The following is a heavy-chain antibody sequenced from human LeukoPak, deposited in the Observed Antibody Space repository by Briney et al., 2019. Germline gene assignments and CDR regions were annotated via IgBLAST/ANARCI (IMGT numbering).Heavy chain of an antibody. J-gene: IGHJ5*02. V-gene: IGHV4-4*07. CDR3: ARGKRPPYYYDRTGGWFDP. Sequence: PSETLSLTCTVSGGSISSYYWSWIRQPAGKGLEWIGRIYTSGSTNYNPSLKSRVTMSVDTSKNQFSLKLSSVTAADTAVYYCARGKRPPYYYDRTGGWFDPWGQGTLVTVSS. CDR2: IYTSGST. CDR1: GGSISSYY. D-gene: IGHD3-22*01.